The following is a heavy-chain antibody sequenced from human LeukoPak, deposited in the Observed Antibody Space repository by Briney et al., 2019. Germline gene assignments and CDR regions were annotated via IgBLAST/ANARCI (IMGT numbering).Heavy chain of an antibody. CDR1: GGSISSGGHS. J-gene: IGHJ4*02. CDR3: ARVYDFWSGHLPYFDY. Sequence: SETLSLTCTVSGGSISSGGHSWSWIRQPPGKRLEWIGYIYHSGSGSTYYNPSLKSRVTISIDKSKDQFSLKLSSVTAADTAVYYCARVYDFWSGHLPYFDYWGQGTLVTVSS. V-gene: IGHV4-30-2*01. CDR2: IYHSGSGST. D-gene: IGHD3-3*01.